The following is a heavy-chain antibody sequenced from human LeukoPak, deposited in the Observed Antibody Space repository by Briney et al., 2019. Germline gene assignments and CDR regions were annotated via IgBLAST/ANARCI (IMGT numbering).Heavy chain of an antibody. J-gene: IGHJ4*02. D-gene: IGHD3-22*01. CDR1: GYTFTNNY. CDR2: INPGGGST. CDR3: ARGHWDRLLVGYDSTGYYSYFDY. Sequence: GASVKVSCKASGYTFTNNYMHWVRQAPGQGLEWMGIINPGGGSTFYAQKFQGRVTMTSDTSTSTVYMELSSVKSEDTAVYYCARGHWDRLLVGYDSTGYYSYFDYWGQGTLVTVSS. V-gene: IGHV1-46*01.